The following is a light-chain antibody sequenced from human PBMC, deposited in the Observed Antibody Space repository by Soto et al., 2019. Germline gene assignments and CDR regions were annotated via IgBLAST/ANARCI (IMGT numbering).Light chain of an antibody. Sequence: AILMTQSPSSFSASTGDRVTSSCLASQGISSYLAWYQQKPGKAPKLLIYAASTLQSGVPSRFSGSGSGTDFTLTISCLQSEDFATYYCQQYYSYPRTFGQGTKVDI. V-gene: IGKV1-8*01. J-gene: IGKJ1*01. CDR2: AAS. CDR3: QQYYSYPRT. CDR1: QGISSY.